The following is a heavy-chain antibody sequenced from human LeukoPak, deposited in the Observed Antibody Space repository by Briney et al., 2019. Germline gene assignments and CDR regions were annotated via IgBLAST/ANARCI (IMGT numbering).Heavy chain of an antibody. V-gene: IGHV4-59*01. Sequence: SETLSLTCTVSGGSISSYYWSWIRQPPGKGLEWIGYIYYSGSTNYNPSLKSRVTISVDTSRNQFSLKLSSVAAADTAVYYCARVGGYDSSGFNWFDPWGQGTRVTVSS. J-gene: IGHJ5*02. CDR3: ARVGGYDSSGFNWFDP. D-gene: IGHD3-22*01. CDR1: GGSISSYY. CDR2: IYYSGST.